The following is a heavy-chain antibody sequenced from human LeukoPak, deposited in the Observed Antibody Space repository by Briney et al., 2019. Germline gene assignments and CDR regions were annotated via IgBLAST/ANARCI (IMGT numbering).Heavy chain of an antibody. V-gene: IGHV3-11*01. CDR2: ISSSGSTI. Sequence: PGGSLRLSCAASGFTFSDYYMNWIRQAPGKGLEWVSCISSSGSTIYYADSVKGRFTISRDNAKNSLYLQMNSLRAEDTAVYYCARQYSYGSRAFDYWGQGTLVTVSS. CDR3: ARQYSYGSRAFDY. CDR1: GFTFSDYY. J-gene: IGHJ4*02. D-gene: IGHD5-18*01.